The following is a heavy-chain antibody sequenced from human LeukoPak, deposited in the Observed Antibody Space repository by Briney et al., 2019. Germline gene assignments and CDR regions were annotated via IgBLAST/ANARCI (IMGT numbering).Heavy chain of an antibody. V-gene: IGHV1-2*04. Sequence: ASVKVSCKASGYTFTGYYMHWVRQAPGQGLEWMGWINPNSGGTNYAQKFQGWVTMTRDTTISTAYMELSRLRSDDTAVYYCARGVETYYDRSGLYYWGQGTLVTVS. D-gene: IGHD3-22*01. J-gene: IGHJ4*02. CDR2: INPNSGGT. CDR3: ARGVETYYDRSGLYY. CDR1: GYTFTGYY.